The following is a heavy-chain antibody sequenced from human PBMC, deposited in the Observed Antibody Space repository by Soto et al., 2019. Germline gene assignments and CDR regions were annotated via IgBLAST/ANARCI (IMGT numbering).Heavy chain of an antibody. D-gene: IGHD3-16*01. J-gene: IGHJ3*02. CDR3: MIVLVGVRWGTDAFDI. Sequence: PVKVSSKASGGTNSSYAIGWGRQAPGQGLEWMGGIIPIFGTANYAQKFKGSVTITADKSTSTAYMELSSLRSEDTAVYYCMIVLVGVRWGTDAFDIWGQGTMVTGSS. CDR1: GGTNSSYA. CDR2: IIPIFGTA. V-gene: IGHV1-69*06.